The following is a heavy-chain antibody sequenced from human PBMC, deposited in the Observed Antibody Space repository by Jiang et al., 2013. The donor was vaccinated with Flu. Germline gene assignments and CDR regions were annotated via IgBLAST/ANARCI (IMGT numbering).Heavy chain of an antibody. CDR1: GFTVSSNY. V-gene: IGHV3-7*03. CDR2: IKQDGSEK. D-gene: IGHD6-13*01. Sequence: QLLESGGGLIQPGGSLRLSCAASGFTVSSNYMSWVRQAPGKGLEWVANIKQDGSEKYYVDSVKGRFTISRDNAKNSLYLQMNSLRAEDTAVYYCARGLLIAAAGTHIDYWGQGTLVTVSS. J-gene: IGHJ4*02. CDR3: ARGLLIAAAGTHIDY.